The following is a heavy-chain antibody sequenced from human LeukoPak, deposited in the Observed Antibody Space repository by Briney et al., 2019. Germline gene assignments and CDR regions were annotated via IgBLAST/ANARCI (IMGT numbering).Heavy chain of an antibody. Sequence: SETLSLTCAVYGGSFSGYFWTWLRQTPGKGLEWIGEIHHSGSPSYNPSLKSRVTITVDTSRNQFSLKLRSVTAADTAVYFCARADRGHFASAYWGQGTLVTVSS. J-gene: IGHJ4*02. D-gene: IGHD3-10*01. CDR3: ARADRGHFASAY. CDR1: GGSFSGYF. CDR2: IHHSGSP. V-gene: IGHV4-34*01.